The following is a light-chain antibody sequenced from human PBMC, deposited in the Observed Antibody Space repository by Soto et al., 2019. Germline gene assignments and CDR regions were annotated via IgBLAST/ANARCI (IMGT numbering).Light chain of an antibody. J-gene: IGKJ1*01. V-gene: IGKV3-20*01. CDR1: QSVNNNY. CDR3: HQYVSSVWT. Sequence: EIVLTQSPGTLSLSPGDGATLSCRASQSVNNNYIAWYQQRPGQAPRLLIYGASSRVTGIPDRFSGSGFGTDFTLTISRLEPENFAVYYCHQYVSSVWTFGQGTKGEIK. CDR2: GAS.